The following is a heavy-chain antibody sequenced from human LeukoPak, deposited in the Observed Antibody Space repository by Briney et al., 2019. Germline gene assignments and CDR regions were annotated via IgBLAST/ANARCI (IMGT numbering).Heavy chain of an antibody. J-gene: IGHJ4*02. CDR3: TTAVYGDIDY. Sequence: PGRSQSPSCPASGFTFSNAWTSWVRHARGDGLESVVRIKSKTDGGTTDYAAPVKGRFTISRDDSKNTLYLQMNSLKTEDTAVYYCTTAVYGDIDYWGQGTLVTVSS. V-gene: IGHV3-15*01. CDR1: GFTFSNAW. CDR2: IKSKTDGGTT. D-gene: IGHD4-17*01.